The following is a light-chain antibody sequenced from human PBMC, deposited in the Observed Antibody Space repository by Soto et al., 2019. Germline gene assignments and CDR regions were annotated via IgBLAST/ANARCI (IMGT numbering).Light chain of an antibody. CDR3: QQYNSYSWT. Sequence: DIQMTQSPSTLSASVGDTVTITCRASQSFSNWLAWYRQNPGKAPNFLIYKASTLESGVPSRFSGSGSGTEFTLTISSLQPDDFATYYCQQYNSYSWTFGQGTKVEIK. CDR1: QSFSNW. J-gene: IGKJ1*01. CDR2: KAS. V-gene: IGKV1-5*03.